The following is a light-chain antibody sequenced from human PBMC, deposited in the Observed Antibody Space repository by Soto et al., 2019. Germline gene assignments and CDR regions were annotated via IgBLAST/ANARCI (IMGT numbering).Light chain of an antibody. CDR2: GVT. CDR3: CSYAGSYVV. CDR1: ISDVGSYHY. V-gene: IGLV2-14*01. J-gene: IGLJ2*01. Sequence: QSALTQPASVSGSPGQSITISCTGTISDVGSYHYVSWYQQHPGKAPQLMIYGVTVRPSGVSSRFSGSKSGNTASLTISGLQAEDEADYYCCSYAGSYVVFGGGTKLTVL.